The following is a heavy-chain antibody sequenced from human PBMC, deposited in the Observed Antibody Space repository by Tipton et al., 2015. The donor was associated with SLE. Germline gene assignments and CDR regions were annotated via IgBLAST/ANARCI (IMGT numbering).Heavy chain of an antibody. D-gene: IGHD6-13*01. J-gene: IGHJ4*02. Sequence: LRLSCAVSGYSISSGYYWGWIRQPPGKGLEWIGYIYYSGSTYYNPSLKSRVTISVDASKNQFSLKLSSVTAADAAIYYCAGVVPTAAGLRDYWGQGTLVTVSS. CDR3: AGVVPTAAGLRDY. CDR2: IYYSGST. V-gene: IGHV4-38-2*01. CDR1: GYSISSGYY.